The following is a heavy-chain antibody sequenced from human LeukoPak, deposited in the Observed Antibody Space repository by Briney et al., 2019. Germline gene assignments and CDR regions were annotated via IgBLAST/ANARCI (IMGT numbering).Heavy chain of an antibody. CDR2: IKQDGSEK. V-gene: IGHV3-7*01. CDR3: ARDRNTDFWSGYYTNYFDY. J-gene: IGHJ4*02. D-gene: IGHD3-3*01. CDR1: GFTFSSYW. Sequence: GGSLRLSCAASGFTFSSYWMTWVRQAPGKGLEWVANIKQDGSEKYYVDSVKGRFTISRDNAKNSLYLQMNSLRAEDTAVYYCARDRNTDFWSGYYTNYFDYWGQGTLVTVSS.